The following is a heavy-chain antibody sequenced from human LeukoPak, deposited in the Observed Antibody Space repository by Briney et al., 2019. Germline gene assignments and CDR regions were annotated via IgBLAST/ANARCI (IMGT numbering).Heavy chain of an antibody. J-gene: IGHJ4*02. Sequence: GGSLRLSCAASGFIFSTYSMNWVRQAPGKGLEWVSSISSSSSYIYYADSVKGRFTISRDNAKNSLYLQMNSLRAEDTAVYYCARDFGWLQSFGYFDYWGQGTLVTVSS. CDR3: ARDFGWLQSFGYFDY. CDR2: ISSSSSYI. V-gene: IGHV3-21*01. CDR1: GFIFSTYS. D-gene: IGHD5-24*01.